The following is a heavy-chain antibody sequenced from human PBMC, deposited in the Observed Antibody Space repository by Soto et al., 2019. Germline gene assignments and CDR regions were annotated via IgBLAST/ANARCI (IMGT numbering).Heavy chain of an antibody. Sequence: GGSLRLSCAASGFTFSSYAMSWVRQAPGKGLEWVSAISGSGGSTYYADSVKGRFTISRDNSKNTLYLQMNSLRAEDTAVYYCAKEPPGYSSSWYDQRRGYYFDYWGQGTLVTVSS. CDR1: GFTFSSYA. D-gene: IGHD6-13*01. J-gene: IGHJ4*02. CDR2: ISGSGGST. V-gene: IGHV3-23*01. CDR3: AKEPPGYSSSWYDQRRGYYFDY.